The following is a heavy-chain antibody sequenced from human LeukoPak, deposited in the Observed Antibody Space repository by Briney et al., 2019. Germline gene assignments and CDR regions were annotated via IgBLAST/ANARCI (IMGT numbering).Heavy chain of an antibody. V-gene: IGHV3-30*18. Sequence: PGGSLRLSRAASGFTFSSYAMHWVRQAPGKGLEWVTVISTDGKDKKYADSVKGRFAISRDNSKNTLDLQMNSLRAEDTAVYYCAKDQKWGPADYYFDSWGQGTLVTVSS. CDR3: AKDQKWGPADYYFDS. D-gene: IGHD2-2*01. J-gene: IGHJ4*02. CDR2: ISTDGKDK. CDR1: GFTFSSYA.